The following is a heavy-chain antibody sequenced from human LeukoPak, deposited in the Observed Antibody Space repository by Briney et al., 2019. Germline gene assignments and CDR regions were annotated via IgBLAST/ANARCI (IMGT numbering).Heavy chain of an antibody. CDR2: ISAYNGNT. Sequence: ASVKVSCKASGYTFTSYGISWVRQAPGQELEWMGWISAYNGNTNYAQKLQGRVTMTTDTSTSTAYMELRSLRSDDTAVYYCARVGYYDFWSGYYYYGMDVWGQGTTVTVSS. CDR1: GYTFTSYG. J-gene: IGHJ6*02. D-gene: IGHD3-3*01. CDR3: ARVGYYDFWSGYYYYGMDV. V-gene: IGHV1-18*01.